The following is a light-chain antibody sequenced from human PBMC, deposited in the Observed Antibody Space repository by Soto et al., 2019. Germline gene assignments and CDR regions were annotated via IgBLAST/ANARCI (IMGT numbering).Light chain of an antibody. V-gene: IGKV1-9*01. CDR3: LHINSYPYT. J-gene: IGKJ2*01. Sequence: IQLTQSPSSLPASVGDRVTITCRASQGITTYLAWYQQKPGKAPKLLIYAASALQSGVPSRFSCSGSGTDFTLTISSLQPEDFATYYCLHINSYPYTFGQGTKLEIK. CDR2: AAS. CDR1: QGITTY.